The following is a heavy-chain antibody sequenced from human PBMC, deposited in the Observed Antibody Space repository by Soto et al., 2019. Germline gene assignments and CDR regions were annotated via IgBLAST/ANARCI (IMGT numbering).Heavy chain of an antibody. J-gene: IGHJ6*02. CDR1: GFTFSDAW. D-gene: IGHD3-3*01. Sequence: GGSLRLSCAASGFTFSDAWMTWVRQAPGKGLEWGGRIKSNTDGGTTDYAAPAKGRFTISRDDSKNTLYLQMNSLKTEETAVYYCTTLSYDFWSGLTYYYYVMDVWGQGTTVTVSS. CDR3: TTLSYDFWSGLTYYYYVMDV. V-gene: IGHV3-15*01. CDR2: IKSNTDGGTT.